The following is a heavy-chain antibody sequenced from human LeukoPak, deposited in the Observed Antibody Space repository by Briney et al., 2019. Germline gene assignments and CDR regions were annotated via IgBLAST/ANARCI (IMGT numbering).Heavy chain of an antibody. V-gene: IGHV1-18*01. D-gene: IGHD1-26*01. CDR2: ISPKSGHA. J-gene: IGHJ4*02. CDR1: GDTFVTYG. Sequence: ASVKVSCKTSGDTFVTYGISWVRQAPGQGLEWMGWISPKSGHANYAQKFRGRVTMTTDTATTTAYMELGSRRSDDTAVYYCARDRGVEGADTFDYWGQGTLVTVSS. CDR3: ARDRGVEGADTFDY.